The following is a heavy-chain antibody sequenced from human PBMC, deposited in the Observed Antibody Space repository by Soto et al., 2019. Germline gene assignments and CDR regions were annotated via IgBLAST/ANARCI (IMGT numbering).Heavy chain of an antibody. CDR1: GFTFSSYA. J-gene: IGHJ4*02. Sequence: GGSLRLSCAASGFTFSSYAMSWVRQAPGKGLEWVSAISGRGDNTYYADSVKGRFTISRDNSKNTLYLQMNSLRAEDTAVYYCAISRYSSSWYYFDYWGQGTLVTVSS. CDR2: ISGRGDNT. V-gene: IGHV3-23*01. CDR3: AISRYSSSWYYFDY. D-gene: IGHD6-13*01.